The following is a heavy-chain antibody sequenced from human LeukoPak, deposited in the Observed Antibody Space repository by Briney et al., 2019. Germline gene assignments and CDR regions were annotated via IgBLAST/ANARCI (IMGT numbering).Heavy chain of an antibody. CDR2: IYYSGST. CDR1: GGSISSYY. CDR3: AREGLPSL. J-gene: IGHJ4*02. Sequence: SETLSLTCTVSGGSISSYYWSWIRQPPGKGLEWIGYIYYSGSTNYNPSLKSRVTISVDTSKNQFSLKLSSVTVADTAVYYCAREGLPSLWGQGTLVTVSS. V-gene: IGHV4-59*01.